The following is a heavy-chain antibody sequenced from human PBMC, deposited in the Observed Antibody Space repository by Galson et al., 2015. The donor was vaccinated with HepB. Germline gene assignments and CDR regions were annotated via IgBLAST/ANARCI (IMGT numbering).Heavy chain of an antibody. CDR1: GFTCRGCL. V-gene: IGHV3-23*01. CDR2: IRGRGSKT. CDR3: ATNTVDTAMGIDY. J-gene: IGHJ4*02. D-gene: IGHD5-18*01. Sequence: SLRLSCAVSGFTCRGCLVNQVRQGREWVSGIRGRGSKTCDADFVKGRFTISRDSSRDTLCLRMNSPRADDTAVYSCATNTVDTAMGIDYWGQGTLVTVSS.